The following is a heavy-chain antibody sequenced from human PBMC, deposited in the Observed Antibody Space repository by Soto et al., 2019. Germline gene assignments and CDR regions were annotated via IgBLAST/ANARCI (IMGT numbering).Heavy chain of an antibody. J-gene: IGHJ6*02. CDR1: GYTLTNYG. Sequence: GASVKVSRKASGYTLTNYGISWVRQAPGQRLEWMGWISAYNGNTNYAQKLQGRVTMTTDTSTSTAYMELRSLRSDDTAVYYCARDLYGDYYYYYYGMDVWGQGTTVTVSS. CDR2: ISAYNGNT. D-gene: IGHD4-17*01. V-gene: IGHV1-18*01. CDR3: ARDLYGDYYYYYYGMDV.